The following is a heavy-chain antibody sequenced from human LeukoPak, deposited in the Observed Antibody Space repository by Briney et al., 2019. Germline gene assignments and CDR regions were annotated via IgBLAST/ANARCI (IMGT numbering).Heavy chain of an antibody. J-gene: IGHJ4*02. CDR3: AREGRLRPSHIDF. V-gene: IGHV3-48*04. D-gene: IGHD2-15*01. CDR2: ISSDSGTI. Sequence: GGSLRLSCAASGFTFSSYSMNWVRQAPGQGLDWISYISSDSGTIYYSDSVKGRFTVSRDNAQNLLYLQMNSLRADDTAVYYCAREGRLRPSHIDFWGQGTLVTVSS. CDR1: GFTFSSYS.